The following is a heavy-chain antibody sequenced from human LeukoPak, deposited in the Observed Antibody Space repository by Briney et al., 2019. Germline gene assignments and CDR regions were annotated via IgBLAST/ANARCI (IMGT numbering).Heavy chain of an antibody. J-gene: IGHJ4*02. V-gene: IGHV1-2*02. Sequence: ASVNVSCKASGYTFTGYYMHWVRQAPGQGLEWIGWINPNSGGTNYAQKFQGRVTMTRDTSISTAYMELSRLRSDDTAVYYCARVPPAIAAAGSWYFDYWGQGTLVTVSS. CDR1: GYTFTGYY. CDR2: INPNSGGT. D-gene: IGHD6-13*01. CDR3: ARVPPAIAAAGSWYFDY.